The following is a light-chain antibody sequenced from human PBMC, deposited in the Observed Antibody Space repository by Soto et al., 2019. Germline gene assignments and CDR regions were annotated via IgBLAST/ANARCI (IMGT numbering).Light chain of an antibody. CDR2: DTS. CDR1: QSVSSY. J-gene: IGKJ5*01. V-gene: IGKV3-15*01. Sequence: ELVLTQSPGTRSLSPGERATLSCRSSQSVSSYLAWYQQKPGQAPRLVIYDTSTRATGIPASFSGSGSGTEFTLTISSLQSEDFAVYYCQQYSNWHPITFGQGTRLEIK. CDR3: QQYSNWHPIT.